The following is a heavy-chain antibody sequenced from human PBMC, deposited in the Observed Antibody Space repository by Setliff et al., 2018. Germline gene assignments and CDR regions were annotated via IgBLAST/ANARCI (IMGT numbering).Heavy chain of an antibody. CDR1: GGSISSYY. J-gene: IGHJ3*01. CDR2: IYYSGST. Sequence: SETLSLTCTASGGSISSYYWSWIRQPPRKGLEWIAYIYYSGSTNYNPSLKSRVTISVDTSKNQFSLKLSSVTAADTAVYYCARGNNWEPDAFDVWGQGTMVTVSS. D-gene: IGHD1-20*01. CDR3: ARGNNWEPDAFDV. V-gene: IGHV4-59*01.